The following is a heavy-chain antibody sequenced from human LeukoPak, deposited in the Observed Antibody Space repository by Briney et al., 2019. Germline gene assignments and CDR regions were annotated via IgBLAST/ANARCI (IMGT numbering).Heavy chain of an antibody. CDR2: ISYGGIDE. V-gene: IGHV3-30*03. Sequence: PGRSLRLSCAVSGITLSHYGMHWVRQAPGRGLEWVAAISYGGIDEFYADSVRGRFTISRDNAKNTLYLQMNSLRVEDTAVYYCAREKTGNLYFDCWGQGTLVTVSS. CDR3: AREKTGNLYFDC. J-gene: IGHJ4*02. CDR1: GITLSHYG. D-gene: IGHD7-27*01.